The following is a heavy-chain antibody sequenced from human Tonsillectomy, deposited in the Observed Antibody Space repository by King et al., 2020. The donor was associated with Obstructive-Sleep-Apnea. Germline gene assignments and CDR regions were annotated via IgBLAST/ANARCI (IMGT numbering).Heavy chain of an antibody. CDR2: IHYSGST. J-gene: IGHJ4*02. CDR1: GDSISTSYY. CDR3: ARGPSLGEENDY. D-gene: IGHD2-21*01. Sequence: QLQESGPGLVKPSETLSLTCTVSGDSISTSYYWSWIRPPPGKGLEWIGRIHYSGSTYYNPSLKSRITLSGDTSKNRFSPKLNSVSAADTAVYFCARGPSLGEENDYWGQGTLVTVSS. V-gene: IGHV4-38-2*02.